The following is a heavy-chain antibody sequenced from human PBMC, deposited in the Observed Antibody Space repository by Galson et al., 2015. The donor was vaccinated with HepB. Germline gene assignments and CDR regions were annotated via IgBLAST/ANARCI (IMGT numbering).Heavy chain of an antibody. Sequence: SETLSLTCTVSGGSISSSSYYWGWIRQPPGKGLEWIGSIYYSGSTYYNPSLKSRVIISVDTSENQFSLKLSSVAAADTAVYYCARGGPNWKGFDYWGQGTLVTVSS. D-gene: IGHD1-20*01. V-gene: IGHV4-39*07. CDR1: GGSISSSSYY. J-gene: IGHJ4*02. CDR3: ARGGPNWKGFDY. CDR2: IYYSGST.